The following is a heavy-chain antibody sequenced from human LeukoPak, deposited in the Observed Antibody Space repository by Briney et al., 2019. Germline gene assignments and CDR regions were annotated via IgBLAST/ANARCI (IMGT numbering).Heavy chain of an antibody. CDR2: IYHSGSA. CDR3: ARHMGPYYYDSSGVDY. D-gene: IGHD3-22*01. V-gene: IGHV4-38-2*01. Sequence: SETLSLTCAVSDYSISSGYYWGWIRQPPAKGLEWIGSIYHSGSAYYSPSLKSRLTISVDTSKNQFSLKLSSVTAADTAMYYCARHMGPYYYDSSGVDYWGQGTLATVSS. CDR1: DYSISSGYY. J-gene: IGHJ4*02.